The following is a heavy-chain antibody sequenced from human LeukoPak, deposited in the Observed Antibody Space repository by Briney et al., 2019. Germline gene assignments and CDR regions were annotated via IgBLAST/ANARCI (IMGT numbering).Heavy chain of an antibody. CDR3: ARGGGFGSPPAY. V-gene: IGHV4-59*01. D-gene: IGHD3-10*01. CDR2: IYHSGSV. Sequence: SETLSLTCTVSGGSISNYYWSWIRQPPGKGLEWIGYIYHSGSVNYNPSLKSRVTISVDTTNNQFSLKLNSVTAADTTVYYCARGGGFGSPPAYWGQGTLVTVTS. CDR1: GGSISNYY. J-gene: IGHJ4*02.